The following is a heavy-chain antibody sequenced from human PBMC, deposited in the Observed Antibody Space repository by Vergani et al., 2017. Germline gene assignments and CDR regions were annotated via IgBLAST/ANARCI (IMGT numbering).Heavy chain of an antibody. CDR1: GYTFTSYD. D-gene: IGHD6-13*01. Sequence: QVQLVQSGAEVKKPGASVKVSCKASGYTFTSYDINWVRQATGKGLEWMGWMNPNSGNTGYAQKFQGRVTITRNTSISTAYMELSSLRSEDTAVYYCAVGISSSWYHGIDVWGQGSTVTVSS. V-gene: IGHV1-8*03. J-gene: IGHJ6*02. CDR2: MNPNSGNT. CDR3: AVGISSSWYHGIDV.